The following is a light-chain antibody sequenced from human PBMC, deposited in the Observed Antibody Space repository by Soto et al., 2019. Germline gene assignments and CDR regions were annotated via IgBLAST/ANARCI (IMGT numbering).Light chain of an antibody. V-gene: IGLV1-47*01. Sequence: QSVLTQPPSASGTPGQRVNISCSGSSSNIGSRHVYWYQQFPGTAPKALIYKTSQRPSGVPERFSGSKSGTSASLAISGLRSEDEADYYCAAWDESLSSPVFGGGTKLTVL. CDR2: KTS. CDR3: AAWDESLSSPV. J-gene: IGLJ3*02. CDR1: SSNIGSRH.